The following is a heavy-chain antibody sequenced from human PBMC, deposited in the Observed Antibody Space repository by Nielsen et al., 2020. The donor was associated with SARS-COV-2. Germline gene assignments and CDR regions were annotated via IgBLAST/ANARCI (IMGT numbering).Heavy chain of an antibody. D-gene: IGHD6-19*01. CDR3: ARSIAVAGTWYYYYGMDV. J-gene: IGHJ6*02. Sequence: GGSLRLSCAASGFTFSSYSMNWVRQAPGKGLEWVSSISSSSSYIYYADSVKGRFTISRDNAKNSLYLQMNSLRAKDTAVYYCARSIAVAGTWYYYYGMDVWGQGTTVTVSS. CDR2: ISSSSSYI. V-gene: IGHV3-21*01. CDR1: GFTFSSYS.